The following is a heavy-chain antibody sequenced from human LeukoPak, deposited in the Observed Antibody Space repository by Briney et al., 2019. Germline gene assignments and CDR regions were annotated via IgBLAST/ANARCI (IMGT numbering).Heavy chain of an antibody. CDR3: ARDVHSSSWPDY. V-gene: IGHV3-30*19. Sequence: GGSLRLSCAASGFTFRSYGMHWVRQAPGKGLEWVAVIWYDGSNKYYADSVKGRFTISRDNSKNTLYLQMNSLRAEDTAVYYCARDVHSSSWPDYWGQGTLVTVSS. J-gene: IGHJ4*02. D-gene: IGHD6-13*01. CDR1: GFTFRSYG. CDR2: IWYDGSNK.